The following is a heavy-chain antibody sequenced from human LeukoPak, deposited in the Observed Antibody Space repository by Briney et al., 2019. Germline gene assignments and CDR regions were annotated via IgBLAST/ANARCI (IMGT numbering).Heavy chain of an antibody. V-gene: IGHV4-61*02. CDR1: GGSISSGSYY. Sequence: SETLSLTCTVSGGSISSGSYYWSWIRQPAGKGLEWIGRIYTSGSTNYNPSLKSRVTISVDTSKNQFSLKLSSVTAADTAVYYCARDRRITMIVVVRRGAFDIWGQGTMVTVSS. J-gene: IGHJ3*02. D-gene: IGHD3-22*01. CDR2: IYTSGST. CDR3: ARDRRITMIVVVRRGAFDI.